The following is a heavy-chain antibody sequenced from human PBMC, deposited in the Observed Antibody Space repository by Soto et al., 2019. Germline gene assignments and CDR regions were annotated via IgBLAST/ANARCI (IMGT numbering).Heavy chain of an antibody. V-gene: IGHV4-31*03. J-gene: IGHJ5*02. CDR2: IYYSGST. D-gene: IGHD2-2*01. CDR3: ARVIVSREVPAAMLWFDP. Sequence: QVQLQESGPGLVKPSQTLSLTCTVSGGSISSGGYYWSWIRQHPGKGLEWIGYIYYSGSTYYNPSLKSRVTISVDTSKNQFSLKLSSVTAADTAVYYCARVIVSREVPAAMLWFDPWGQGTLVTVSS. CDR1: GGSISSGGYY.